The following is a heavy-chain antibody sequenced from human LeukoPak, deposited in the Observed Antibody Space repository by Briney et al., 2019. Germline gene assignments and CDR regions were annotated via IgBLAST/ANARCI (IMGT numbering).Heavy chain of an antibody. CDR2: LSYDGTNE. V-gene: IGHV3-30*04. Sequence: GRSLRLSCAASGFTFSSYAMHWVRQAPGKGLEWVIVLSYDGTNEYSTDSVKGRFTISRDNSKNTLYLQMSSLRSEDTAVYYCARGRYYLDSWGQGTLVTVSS. J-gene: IGHJ4*02. CDR3: ARGRYYLDS. CDR1: GFTFSSYA. D-gene: IGHD4-17*01.